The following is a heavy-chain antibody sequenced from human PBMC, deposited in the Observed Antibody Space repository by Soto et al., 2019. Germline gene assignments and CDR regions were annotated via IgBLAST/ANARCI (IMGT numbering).Heavy chain of an antibody. J-gene: IGHJ4*01. CDR1: GFTFSSYA. CDR2: ISGSGGST. Sequence: EVQLLESGGGLVQPGGSLRLSCAASGFTFSSYAMSWVRQAPGKVLEWVSAISGSGGSTYYADSVKGRFTISRDNYKNTLYLQMNRLRTEDTAVYYCANEPITRITRHLTWGHGTLVTVSS. CDR3: ANEPITRITRHLT. V-gene: IGHV3-23*01. D-gene: IGHD3-22*01.